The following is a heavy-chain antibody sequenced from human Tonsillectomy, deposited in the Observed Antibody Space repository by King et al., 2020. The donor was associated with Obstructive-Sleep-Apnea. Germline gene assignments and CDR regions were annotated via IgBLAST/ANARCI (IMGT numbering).Heavy chain of an antibody. CDR2: SSGCVGST. J-gene: IGHJ4*02. CDR3: AKSTGVATRGYDY. V-gene: IGHV3-23*04. Sequence: VQLVESGGGVVQPGGSRRLFCAAPGFTFSSYAMSCVLQAPGKGLEWVSASSGCVGSTYYADAAKGRFTISRDNSKNTLYLQMNSLRAEDTAVYYCAKSTGVATRGYDYWGQGTLVTVSS. CDR1: GFTFSSYA. D-gene: IGHD5-12*01.